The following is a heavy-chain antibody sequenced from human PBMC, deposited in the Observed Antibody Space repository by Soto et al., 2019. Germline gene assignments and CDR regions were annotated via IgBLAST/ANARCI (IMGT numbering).Heavy chain of an antibody. J-gene: IGHJ4*02. V-gene: IGHV3-23*01. CDR3: AKAFTYSSGWYDY. CDR1: GFTFSSYA. Sequence: HPGGSLRLSCAASGFTFSSYAMSWVRQAPGKGLEWVSAISGSGGSTYYADSVKGRFTISRDNSKNTLYLQMNSLRAEDTAVYYCAKAFTYSSGWYDYWGQGTLVTAPQ. D-gene: IGHD6-19*01. CDR2: ISGSGGST.